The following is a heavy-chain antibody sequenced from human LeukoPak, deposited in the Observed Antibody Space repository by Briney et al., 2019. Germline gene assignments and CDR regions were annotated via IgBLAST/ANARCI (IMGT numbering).Heavy chain of an antibody. CDR1: GYTFTGYY. CDR2: INPNSGGT. Sequence: ASVKVSCKACGYTFTGYYMHWVRQAPGQGLEWMGWINPNSGGTNYAQKFQGRVTMTRDTSISTAYMELSRLRSDDTAVYYCARDSRFLEWLLDYWGQGTLVTVSS. CDR3: ARDSRFLEWLLDY. V-gene: IGHV1-2*02. D-gene: IGHD3-3*01. J-gene: IGHJ4*02.